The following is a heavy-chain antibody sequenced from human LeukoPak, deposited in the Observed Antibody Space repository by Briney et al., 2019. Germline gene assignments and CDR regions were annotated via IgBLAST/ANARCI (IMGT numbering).Heavy chain of an antibody. CDR3: ARGGDILTGYYNWLDP. CDR2: INPSGGST. Sequence: ASVKVSCTASGYTFTSYYMHWVRQAPGQGLEWMGIINPSGGSTSYAQKFQGRVTMTRDTSTSTVYMELSSLRSEDTAVYYCARGGDILTGYYNWLDPWGQGTLVTVSS. V-gene: IGHV1-46*01. D-gene: IGHD3-9*01. J-gene: IGHJ5*02. CDR1: GYTFTSYY.